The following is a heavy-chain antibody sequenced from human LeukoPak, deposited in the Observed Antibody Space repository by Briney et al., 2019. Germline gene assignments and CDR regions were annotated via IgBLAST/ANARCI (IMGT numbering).Heavy chain of an antibody. D-gene: IGHD3-22*01. CDR1: GYTFTSYG. V-gene: IGHV1-18*01. CDR2: ISAYNGNT. CDR3: ARAHYYDSSGHEDY. Sequence: GASVKVSCKASGYTFTSYGISWVRQAPGQGLEWMGWISAYNGNTNYAQKLQGRVTMTTDTSTSTAYMELRSLRSDDTAVYYCARAHYYDSSGHEDYWGQGTLVTVSS. J-gene: IGHJ4*02.